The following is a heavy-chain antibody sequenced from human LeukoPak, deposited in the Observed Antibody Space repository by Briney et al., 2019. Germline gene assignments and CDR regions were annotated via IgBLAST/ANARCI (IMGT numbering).Heavy chain of an antibody. CDR1: GYTFTSYG. Sequence: ASVKVSCKASGYTFTSYGISWVRQAPGQGLEWMGWISAYNGNTNYAQKLQGRVTMTTDTSTSIAYMELRSLRSDDTAVYYCARDSPGMVYGDYYYYYGMDVWGQGTTVTVSS. V-gene: IGHV1-18*01. J-gene: IGHJ6*02. CDR3: ARDSPGMVYGDYYYYYGMDV. D-gene: IGHD2-8*01. CDR2: ISAYNGNT.